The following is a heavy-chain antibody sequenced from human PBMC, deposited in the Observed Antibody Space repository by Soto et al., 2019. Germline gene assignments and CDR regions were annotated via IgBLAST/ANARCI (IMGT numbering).Heavy chain of an antibody. Sequence: ASVKVSCKASGYTFTSYDINWVRQATGQGLEWMGWMSPNSGNTGYAQKFQGRVTMTRNTSISTAYMELSSLRSEDTAVYYCARGRIRITIFGVVTLGMDVWGQGTTVTVSS. J-gene: IGHJ6*02. CDR1: GYTFTSYD. CDR3: ARGRIRITIFGVVTLGMDV. D-gene: IGHD3-3*01. V-gene: IGHV1-8*01. CDR2: MSPNSGNT.